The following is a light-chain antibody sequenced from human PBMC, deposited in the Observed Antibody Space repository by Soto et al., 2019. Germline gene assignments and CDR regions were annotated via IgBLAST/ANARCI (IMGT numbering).Light chain of an antibody. CDR2: DAS. V-gene: IGKV3-11*01. J-gene: IGKJ4*01. Sequence: EIVLTQSPATLSLSPGERAAHSCRASHSVSSHLAWYQQKPGQAPRLLIYDASNRATGIPARFSGSGSGTDFTLIISSLEPEDLAVYYCQQRSNWPLTFGGGTKVEIK. CDR3: QQRSNWPLT. CDR1: HSVSSH.